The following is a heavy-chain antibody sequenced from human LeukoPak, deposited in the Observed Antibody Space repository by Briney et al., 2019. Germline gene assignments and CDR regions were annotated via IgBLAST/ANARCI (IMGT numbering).Heavy chain of an antibody. CDR2: ISYDGSNK. CDR1: GFTFSSYA. Sequence: GGSLRLSCAASGFTFSSYAMHWVRQAPGKGLEWVAVISYDGSNKYYADSVKGRFTISRDNSKNTLYLQMNSLRAEDTAVYYCARDARLDYWGQGTLVTVSS. CDR3: ARDARLDY. V-gene: IGHV3-30-3*01. J-gene: IGHJ4*02.